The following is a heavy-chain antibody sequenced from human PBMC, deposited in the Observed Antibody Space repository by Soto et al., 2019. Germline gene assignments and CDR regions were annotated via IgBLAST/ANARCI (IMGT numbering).Heavy chain of an antibody. CDR1: GGTFSSYT. V-gene: IGHV1-69*04. Sequence: GASVKVSCKASGGTFSSYTISWVRQAPGQGLEWMGRIIPILGIANYAQKFQGRVTITADKSTSTAYMELSSLISEDTALYYCARESYGVVPAAPEGIFDYWGQGTLVTVSS. CDR2: IIPILGIA. D-gene: IGHD2-2*01. CDR3: ARESYGVVPAAPEGIFDY. J-gene: IGHJ4*02.